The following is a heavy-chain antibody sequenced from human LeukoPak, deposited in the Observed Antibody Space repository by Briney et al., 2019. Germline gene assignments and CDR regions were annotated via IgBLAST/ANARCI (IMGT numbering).Heavy chain of an antibody. J-gene: IGHJ4*02. D-gene: IGHD6-19*01. CDR3: ARHSGSGWQALGY. Sequence: ASVKVSCKASGYTFSNYGISWVRQSPGLGLEWMGWTSYNGNTNYAQKFQDRVTMTTDTSTTTAYMELRSLESDDTAVYYCARHSGSGWQALGYWGQGTLVTVSS. V-gene: IGHV1-18*04. CDR2: TSYNGNT. CDR1: GYTFSNYG.